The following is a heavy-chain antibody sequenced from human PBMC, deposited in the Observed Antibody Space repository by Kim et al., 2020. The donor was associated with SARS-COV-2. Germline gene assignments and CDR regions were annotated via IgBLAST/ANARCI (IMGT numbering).Heavy chain of an antibody. D-gene: IGHD6-13*01. CDR3: ARGGAYSSSWDSPSGY. Sequence: GGSLRLSCAASGFTFSSYAMHWVRQAPGKGLEWVAVISYDGSNKYYADSVKGRFTISRDNSKNTLYLQMNSLRAEDTAVYYCARGGAYSSSWDSPSGYWGQGTLVTVSS. CDR2: ISYDGSNK. J-gene: IGHJ4*02. V-gene: IGHV3-30*04. CDR1: GFTFSSYA.